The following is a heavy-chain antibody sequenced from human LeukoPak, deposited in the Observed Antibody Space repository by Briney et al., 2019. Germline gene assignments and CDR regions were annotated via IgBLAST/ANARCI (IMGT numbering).Heavy chain of an antibody. D-gene: IGHD3-22*01. CDR2: FDPEDGET. CDR1: GYTLTELS. CDR3: ATDPQWLFFRGFDP. V-gene: IGHV1-24*01. J-gene: IGHJ5*02. Sequence: ASVKVSCKVSGYTLTELSMHWVRQAPGIGLEWMGGFDPEDGETIYAQKFQGRVTMTEDTSTDTAYMELSSLRSEDTAVYYCATDPQWLFFRGFDPWGQGTLVTVSS.